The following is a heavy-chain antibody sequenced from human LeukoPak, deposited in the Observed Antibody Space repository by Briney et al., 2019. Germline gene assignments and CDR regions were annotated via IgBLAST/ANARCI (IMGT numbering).Heavy chain of an antibody. CDR1: GYRFISYW. V-gene: IGHV5-51*01. D-gene: IGHD4-23*01. CDR2: IYPGDSDT. Sequence: GESLKISCKGSGYRFISYWIGWVRQMPGKGLEWMGIIYPGDSDTRYSPSFQGQVTISADKSISTAYLQWSSLKASDTAMYYCARRVVNNRNWYFDLWGRGTLVTVSS. J-gene: IGHJ2*01. CDR3: ARRVVNNRNWYFDL.